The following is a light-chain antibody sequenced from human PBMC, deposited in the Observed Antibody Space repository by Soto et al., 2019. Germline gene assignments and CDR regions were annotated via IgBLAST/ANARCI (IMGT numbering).Light chain of an antibody. Sequence: DIQMTQSPSSLSASIGDRITITCRASQSISSHLYWFQQKPAQAPKLLIYAASSLQSGVPSRFRGSGSGTDFTLTITSLQPEDFATYYCQQSYSNSITFGQGTRLEIK. CDR2: AAS. J-gene: IGKJ5*01. V-gene: IGKV1-39*01. CDR1: QSISSH. CDR3: QQSYSNSIT.